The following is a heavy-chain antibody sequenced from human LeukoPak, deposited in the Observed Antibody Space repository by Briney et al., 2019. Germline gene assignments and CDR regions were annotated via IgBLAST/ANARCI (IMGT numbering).Heavy chain of an antibody. CDR2: ISAYNGNT. CDR3: ARTASAYSSSWYVGVHWFDP. V-gene: IGHV1-18*01. Sequence: GASVKVSCKASGYTFTSYGISWVRQAPGQGLEWMGWISAYNGNTNYAQKLQGRVTMTTDTSTSTAYMELRSLRSDDTAVYYCARTASAYSSSWYVGVHWFDPWGQGTLVTVSS. D-gene: IGHD6-13*01. CDR1: GYTFTSYG. J-gene: IGHJ5*02.